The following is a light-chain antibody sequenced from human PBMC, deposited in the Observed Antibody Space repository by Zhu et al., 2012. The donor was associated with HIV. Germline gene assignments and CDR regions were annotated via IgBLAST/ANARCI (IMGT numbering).Light chain of an antibody. Sequence: ELVLTQSPDTLSLSPGEIATLSCRASQSVESDYLIWYQQKPGQAPRPLIYGASDRASGVPDRFSGSGSGTDFTLSISRLEPEDFAVYYCHQYDNSWTFGQGTKVEIK. V-gene: IGKV3-20*01. CDR3: HQYDNSWT. CDR2: GAS. J-gene: IGKJ1*01. CDR1: QSVESDY.